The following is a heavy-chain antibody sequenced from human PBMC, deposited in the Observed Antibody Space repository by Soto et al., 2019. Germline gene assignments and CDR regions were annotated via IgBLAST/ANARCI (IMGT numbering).Heavy chain of an antibody. CDR1: GFTFDSYW. V-gene: IGHV3-7*01. CDR2: IKQDGGQT. CDR3: ARGGNGYENWPPYYYYGMDV. J-gene: IGHJ6*02. Sequence: EVQLVESGGGFVQPGGFLRLSCAASGFTFDSYWMTWVRQAPGKGLEWVAHIKQDGGQTYYVDSVKGRFTISRDNAKTSLYLQMNSLRAEDTSVYFCARGGNGYENWPPYYYYGMDVWGQGTTVTVSS. D-gene: IGHD5-12*01.